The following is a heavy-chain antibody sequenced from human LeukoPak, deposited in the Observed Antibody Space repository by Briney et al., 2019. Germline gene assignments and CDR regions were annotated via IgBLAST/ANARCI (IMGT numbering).Heavy chain of an antibody. CDR3: ARDKGSGPLYYYYYYMDV. J-gene: IGHJ6*03. Sequence: GGSLRLSCAASGFTFSSYAMSWVRQAPGKGLEWVAVISYDGSNKYYADSVKGRFTISRDNSKNTLYLQMNSLRAEDTAVYYCARDKGSGPLYYYYYYMDVWGKGTTVTVSS. CDR2: ISYDGSNK. D-gene: IGHD6-19*01. V-gene: IGHV3-30*04. CDR1: GFTFSSYA.